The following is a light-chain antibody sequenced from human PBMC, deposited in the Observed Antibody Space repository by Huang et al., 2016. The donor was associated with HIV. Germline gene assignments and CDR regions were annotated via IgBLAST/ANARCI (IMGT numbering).Light chain of an antibody. CDR3: QQRNDWPPYT. V-gene: IGKV3-11*01. J-gene: IGKJ2*01. CDR1: QSVTNF. Sequence: EVVLTQSPATLSLSPGERATLSCRASQSVTNFLAWYQQKPGQPPRLLLYDASSRAPGIPPRFSGSGSGTDFTLTISSLEPEDFAVYYCQQRNDWPPYTFGQGTRLEIK. CDR2: DAS.